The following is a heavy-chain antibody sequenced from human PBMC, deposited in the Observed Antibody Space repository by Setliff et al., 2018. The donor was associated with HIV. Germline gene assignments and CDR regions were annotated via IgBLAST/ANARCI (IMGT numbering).Heavy chain of an antibody. D-gene: IGHD3-3*01. Sequence: SETLSLTCAVSGGSFSGYYWNWIRQPPGEGLEWIGEIVHSGDTNYNPSLKSRVIISVDVSKNQFSLNLNSVTAADTAVYDCARGEVTTVRYFDLWGRGTLVTVAS. CDR3: ARGEVTTVRYFDL. V-gene: IGHV4-34*01. J-gene: IGHJ2*01. CDR2: IVHSGDT. CDR1: GGSFSGYY.